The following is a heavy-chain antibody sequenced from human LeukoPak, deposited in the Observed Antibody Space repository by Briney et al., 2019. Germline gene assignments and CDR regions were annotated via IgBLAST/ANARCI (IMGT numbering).Heavy chain of an antibody. V-gene: IGHV3-23*01. CDR3: ARVRRLWFGELFQDWFDP. CDR1: GFTFSSYG. J-gene: IGHJ5*02. Sequence: GSLRLSCAASGFTFSSYGMSWVRQAPGKGLEWVSAISGSGGSTYYADSVKGRFTISRDNSKNTLYLQMNSLRAEDTAVCYCARVRRLWFGELFQDWFDPWGQGTLVTVSS. D-gene: IGHD3-10*01. CDR2: ISGSGGST.